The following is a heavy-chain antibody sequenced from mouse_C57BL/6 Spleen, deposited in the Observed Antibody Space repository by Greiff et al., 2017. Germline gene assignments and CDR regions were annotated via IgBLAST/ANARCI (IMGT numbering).Heavy chain of an antibody. J-gene: IGHJ2*01. Sequence: EVQLQQSGPELVKPGASVKISCKASGYTFTDYYMNWVKQSHGKSLEWIGDINPNNGGTSYNQKFKGKATLTVDKSSSTAYMELRSLTSEDSAVYYCARSGDYDENFDYWGQGTTLTVSS. CDR3: ARSGDYDENFDY. V-gene: IGHV1-26*01. CDR1: GYTFTDYY. D-gene: IGHD2-4*01. CDR2: INPNNGGT.